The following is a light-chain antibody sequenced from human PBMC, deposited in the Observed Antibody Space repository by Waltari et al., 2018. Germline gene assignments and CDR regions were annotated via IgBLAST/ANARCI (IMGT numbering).Light chain of an antibody. CDR1: QHLLFNSDSKSY. V-gene: IGKV4-1*01. J-gene: IGKJ1*01. CDR2: WAS. Sequence: DIVLTQSPEFLAVSLGEWATPNCKSSQHLLFNSDSKSYLAWYQQRRGQPPTLLIYWASTRESGVPDRFNGSGSGTDFSLTISSLQAEDAAVYYCHQYYSTPQTFGQGTKVEVK. CDR3: HQYYSTPQT.